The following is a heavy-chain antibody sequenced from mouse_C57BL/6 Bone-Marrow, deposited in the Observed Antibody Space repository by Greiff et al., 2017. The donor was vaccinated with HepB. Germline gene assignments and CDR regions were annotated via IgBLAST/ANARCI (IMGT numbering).Heavy chain of an antibody. V-gene: IGHV14-3*01. CDR2: IDPANGNT. Sequence: VQLQQSVAELVRPGASVKLSCTASGFNIKNTYMHWVKQRPEQGLEWIGRIDPANGNTKYAPKFQGKATITADTSSNTAYLQLSSLTSEDTAIYDCAKGATASYWYFDVWGTGTTVTVSS. D-gene: IGHD1-2*01. J-gene: IGHJ1*03. CDR1: GFNIKNTY. CDR3: AKGATASYWYFDV.